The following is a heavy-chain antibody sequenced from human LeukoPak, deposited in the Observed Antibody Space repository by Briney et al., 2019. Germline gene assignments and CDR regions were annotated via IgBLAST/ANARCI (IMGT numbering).Heavy chain of an antibody. CDR1: GYTFTGYY. V-gene: IGHV1-46*01. CDR2: INPSGGST. D-gene: IGHD6-19*01. CDR3: ARANIAVAAFDI. Sequence: ASVKVSCKASGYTFTGYYMHWVRQAPGQGLEWMGIINPSGGSTSYAQKFQGRVTMTRDMSTSTVYMELSSLRSEDTAVYYCARANIAVAAFDIWGQGTMVTVSS. J-gene: IGHJ3*02.